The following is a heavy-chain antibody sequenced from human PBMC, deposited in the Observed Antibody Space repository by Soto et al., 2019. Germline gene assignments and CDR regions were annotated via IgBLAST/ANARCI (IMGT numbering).Heavy chain of an antibody. J-gene: IGHJ6*02. Sequence: SVKVTCKASGGPFISYAIIWVRRAPGQGLEWMGGIIPIFGTANYAQKFQGRVTITADESTSTAYMELSSLRSEDTAVYYCARDSHAVRRVLWEYYYYGMDVWGQRTTVTVSS. CDR1: GGPFISYA. CDR3: ARDSHAVRRVLWEYYYYGMDV. V-gene: IGHV1-69*01. CDR2: IIPIFGTA. D-gene: IGHD3-10*01.